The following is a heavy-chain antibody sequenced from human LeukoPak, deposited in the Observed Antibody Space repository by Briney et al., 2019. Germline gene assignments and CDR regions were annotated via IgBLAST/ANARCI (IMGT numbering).Heavy chain of an antibody. Sequence: PSETLSLTCTVSGGSISSYYWSWIRQPPGKGLEWVANIKQDGSEKYYVDSVKGRFTISRDNAKNSLYLQMNSLRAEDTAVYYCAREWGGYYFGYWGQGTLVTVSS. CDR2: IKQDGSEK. CDR3: AREWGGYYFGY. J-gene: IGHJ4*02. CDR1: GGSISSYY. D-gene: IGHD3-16*01. V-gene: IGHV3-7*01.